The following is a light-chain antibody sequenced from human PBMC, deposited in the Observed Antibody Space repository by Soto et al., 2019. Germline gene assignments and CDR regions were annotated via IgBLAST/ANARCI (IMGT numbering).Light chain of an antibody. J-gene: IGKJ1*01. CDR3: HQRKSWPRT. CDR1: QRFSSY. V-gene: IGKV3-11*01. CDR2: DAS. Sequence: IGLTQSPATLSLSPGERATLSCRASQRFSSYLAWYQQKPGQAPRLLIYDASNRATGIPARFSGSGSGTDFTLTISCLEPEDFAVYYCHQRKSWPRTFGQGTKVDIK.